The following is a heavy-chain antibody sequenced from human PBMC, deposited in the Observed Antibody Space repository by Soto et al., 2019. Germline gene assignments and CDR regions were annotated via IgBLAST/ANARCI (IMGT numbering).Heavy chain of an antibody. CDR3: ATDYDILTGYYLGPHFNY. CDR1: GGSISSGGYY. D-gene: IGHD3-9*01. CDR2: IYYSGGT. Sequence: PSETLSLTCTVSGGSISSGGYYWSWIRQHPGKGLEWIGYIYYSGGTYYNPSLKSRVTISVDTSKNQFSLKLSSVTAADTAVYYCATDYDILTGYYLGPHFNYWGQGTLVTVSS. V-gene: IGHV4-31*03. J-gene: IGHJ4*02.